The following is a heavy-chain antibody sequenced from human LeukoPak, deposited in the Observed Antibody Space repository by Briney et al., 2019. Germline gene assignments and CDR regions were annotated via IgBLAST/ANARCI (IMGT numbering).Heavy chain of an antibody. CDR3: ATYPRYFDWSP. J-gene: IGHJ5*02. V-gene: IGHV1-8*03. Sequence: ASVKVSCKASGYTFTSYDINWVRQATGQGLEWMGWMNPNSGNTGYAQKFQGRVTITRNTSISTAYMELSSLRSEDTAVYYCATYPRYFDWSPWGQGTLVTVSS. CDR2: MNPNSGNT. D-gene: IGHD3-9*01. CDR1: GYTFTSYD.